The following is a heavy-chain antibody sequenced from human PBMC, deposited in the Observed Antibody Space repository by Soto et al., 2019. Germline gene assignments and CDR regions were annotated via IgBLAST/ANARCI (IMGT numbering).Heavy chain of an antibody. J-gene: IGHJ4*02. CDR1: GFTFNTHW. CDR2: IYFAGITT. Sequence: EVQLVESGGGVVQPGGSLRLSCTASGFTFNTHWMHWFRQAPGKGLVWVSRIYFAGITTNYADTVKGRLSVSRDNDTNTESLRVNTLREDDTAVYYCARGGAMGGDYLGQGTLNAVS. D-gene: IGHD1-26*01. CDR3: ARGGAMGGDY. V-gene: IGHV3-74*01.